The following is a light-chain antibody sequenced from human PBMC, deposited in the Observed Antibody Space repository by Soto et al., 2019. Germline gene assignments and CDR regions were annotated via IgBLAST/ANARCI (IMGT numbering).Light chain of an antibody. CDR3: QQRPL. J-gene: IGKJ4*01. CDR2: DAF. Sequence: IVLTQSPATLSLSPGERATLSCRASQSVDNFLAWYNQKVGQAPRLLIYDAFKRGTSTPARFSGSRSGTDFPLTIGIVVPEGCAVYYCQQRPLFGGGTKVEIK. V-gene: IGKV3-11*01. CDR1: QSVDNF.